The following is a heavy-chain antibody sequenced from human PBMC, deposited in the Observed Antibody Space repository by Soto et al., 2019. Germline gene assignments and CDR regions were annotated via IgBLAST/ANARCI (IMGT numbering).Heavy chain of an antibody. CDR2: ISYDGSNK. CDR1: GFTFSSYA. Sequence: GGSLRLSCAASGFTFSSYAMHWVRQAPGKGLEWVAVISYDGSNKYYADSVKGRFTISRDNSKNTLYLQMNSLRAEDTAVYYCAREIGSSGHYYYGMDVWGQGTTVTVSS. D-gene: IGHD3-22*01. CDR3: AREIGSSGHYYYGMDV. V-gene: IGHV3-30-3*01. J-gene: IGHJ6*02.